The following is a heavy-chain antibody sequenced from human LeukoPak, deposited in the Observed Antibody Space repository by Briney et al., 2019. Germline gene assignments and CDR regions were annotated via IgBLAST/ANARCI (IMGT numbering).Heavy chain of an antibody. Sequence: ASVKVSCKASGYTFTSYGISWVRQAPGQGLEWMGWISAYNGNTNYAQKLQGRVTMTTDTSTSTAYMELRSLRSDDTAVYYCARASDSSGYSPLCYYYGMDVWGQGTTVTVSS. J-gene: IGHJ6*02. CDR2: ISAYNGNT. D-gene: IGHD3-22*01. CDR3: ARASDSSGYSPLCYYYGMDV. CDR1: GYTFTSYG. V-gene: IGHV1-18*01.